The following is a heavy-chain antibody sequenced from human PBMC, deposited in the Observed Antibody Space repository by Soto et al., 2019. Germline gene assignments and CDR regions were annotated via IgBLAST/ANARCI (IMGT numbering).Heavy chain of an antibody. CDR3: ARDGLATIMDY. Sequence: PGGSLRLSCAASGFTFISYEINCFRHSPVKGLEWVSYISSSGSTIYYADSVKGRFTISRDNAKNSLYLQMNSLRAEDTAVYYCARDGLATIMDYWGQGTLVTVSS. CDR2: ISSSGSTI. CDR1: GFTFISYE. D-gene: IGHD5-12*01. V-gene: IGHV3-48*03. J-gene: IGHJ4*02.